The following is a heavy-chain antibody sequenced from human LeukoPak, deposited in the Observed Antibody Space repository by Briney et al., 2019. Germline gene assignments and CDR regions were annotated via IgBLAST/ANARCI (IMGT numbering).Heavy chain of an antibody. V-gene: IGHV3-66*01. CDR2: IYSGGTT. CDR3: ARTTTFAPHFDY. CDR1: GFTVSSNY. Sequence: GGSLRLSCAASGFTVSSNYMSWVRQAPGKGLERVSVIYSGGTTYYADSVKGRFTISRDNSKNTLYLQMNSLRAEDTALYYCARTTTFAPHFDYWGQGTLVTVSS. J-gene: IGHJ4*02. D-gene: IGHD1-1*01.